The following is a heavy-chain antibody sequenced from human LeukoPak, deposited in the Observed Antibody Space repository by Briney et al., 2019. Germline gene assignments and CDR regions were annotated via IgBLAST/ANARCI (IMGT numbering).Heavy chain of an antibody. CDR1: GGSISSYY. J-gene: IGHJ4*02. Sequence: PSETLSLTCTVSGGSISSYYWSWIRRPAGKGLEWIGRIYTSGSTNYNPSLKSRVTISVDTSKNQFSLKLSSVTAADTAVSYCARETGYSSGWTSDYWGQGTLVTVSS. D-gene: IGHD6-19*01. CDR3: ARETGYSSGWTSDY. V-gene: IGHV4-4*07. CDR2: IYTSGST.